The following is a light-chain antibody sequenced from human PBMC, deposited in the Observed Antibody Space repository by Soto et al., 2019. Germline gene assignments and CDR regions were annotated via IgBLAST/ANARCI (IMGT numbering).Light chain of an antibody. CDR2: VAS. V-gene: IGKV1-17*03. Sequence: DIQMTQSPSAMSASVGDRVTITCRASQDMSNHLAWFQQKPGKVPKRLIYVASSLQSGVPSRFSGSGSGTEFTLTSSSLQTEDFATYYCMQPNSYPRTVGQGTKVEIK. CDR3: MQPNSYPRT. J-gene: IGKJ1*01. CDR1: QDMSNH.